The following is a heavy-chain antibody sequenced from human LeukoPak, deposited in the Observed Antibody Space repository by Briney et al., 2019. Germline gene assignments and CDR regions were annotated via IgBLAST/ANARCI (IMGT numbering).Heavy chain of an antibody. V-gene: IGHV4-34*01. J-gene: IGHJ4*02. Sequence: SETLSLTCAVYGGSFSGYYWSWIRQPPGKGLEWIGEINHSGSTNYNPSLTSRVTISVDTSKNQSSLNLSSVTAADTAVYYCARGWSGYDFRDYFDYWGQGTLVTVPS. CDR1: GGSFSGYY. D-gene: IGHD3-3*01. CDR3: ARGWSGYDFRDYFDY. CDR2: INHSGST.